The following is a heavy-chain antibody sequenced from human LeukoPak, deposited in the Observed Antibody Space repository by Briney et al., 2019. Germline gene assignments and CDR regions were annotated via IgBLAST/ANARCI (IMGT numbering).Heavy chain of an antibody. CDR1: GFTFSSYA. V-gene: IGHV3-23*01. CDR2: ISGSGGST. J-gene: IGHJ5*02. D-gene: IGHD1-26*01. Sequence: GGSLRLSCAASGFTFSSYAMTWVRQAPGKGLEWVSGISGSGGSTYYADSVKGRFTTSRDNSKNTLYLQMNSLRAEDTAVYYCARELVREDDHWGQGTLVIVSS. CDR3: ARELVREDDH.